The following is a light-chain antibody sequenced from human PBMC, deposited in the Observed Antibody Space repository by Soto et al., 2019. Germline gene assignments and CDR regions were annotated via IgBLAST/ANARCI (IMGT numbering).Light chain of an antibody. Sequence: EIVMTQSPATLSVSPGERATLSCRASQSIGSNLAWYQQKPGQAPRLLIYGASSRATGIPDRFSGSGSGTDFTLTISRLEPEDFAVYYCQQYDDSPWTFGQGIKVDIK. CDR3: QQYDDSPWT. J-gene: IGKJ1*01. V-gene: IGKV3-20*01. CDR1: QSIGSN. CDR2: GAS.